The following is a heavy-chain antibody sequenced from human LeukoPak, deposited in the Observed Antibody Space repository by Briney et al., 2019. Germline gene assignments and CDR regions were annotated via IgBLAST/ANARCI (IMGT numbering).Heavy chain of an antibody. D-gene: IGHD3-22*01. CDR2: ISYDANKK. Sequence: GGSLRLSCAASGFTFSSYGMHWVRQAPGKGLEWVAVISYDANKKYYADSVKGRFTISRDNSKNTLYLQMNSLRAEDTAVYYCAKDIEGGYPPQYYFDYWGQGTLVTVSS. CDR1: GFTFSSYG. CDR3: AKDIEGGYPPQYYFDY. V-gene: IGHV3-30*18. J-gene: IGHJ4*02.